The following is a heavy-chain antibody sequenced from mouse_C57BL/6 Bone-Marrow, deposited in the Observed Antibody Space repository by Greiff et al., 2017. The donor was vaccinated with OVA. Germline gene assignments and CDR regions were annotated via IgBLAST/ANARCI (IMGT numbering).Heavy chain of an antibody. CDR1: GFSLSTSGMG. CDR2: IYWDDDK. Sequence: VKLMESGPGILQSSQTLSLTCSFSGFSLSTSGMGVSWIRQPSGKGLEWLAHIYWDDDKRYNPSLKRRLTISKDTSRNQVFLKITSVDTADTATYYCARRETTVYAMDYWGQGTSVTVSS. V-gene: IGHV8-12*01. J-gene: IGHJ4*01. D-gene: IGHD1-1*01. CDR3: ARRETTVYAMDY.